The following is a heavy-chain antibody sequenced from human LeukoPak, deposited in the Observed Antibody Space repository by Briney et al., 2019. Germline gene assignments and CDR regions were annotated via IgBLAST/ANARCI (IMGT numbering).Heavy chain of an antibody. D-gene: IGHD5-18*01. J-gene: IGHJ4*02. Sequence: GGSLRLSCAASGFTFSSYAMSWVRQAPGKGLEWVSGTSGGGGSTYYADSVKGRFTISRDNSKNTLYLQMNSLRAEDTAVYYCAKYGEYSYGYVDYWGQGTLVTVSS. CDR2: TSGGGGST. V-gene: IGHV3-23*01. CDR3: AKYGEYSYGYVDY. CDR1: GFTFSSYA.